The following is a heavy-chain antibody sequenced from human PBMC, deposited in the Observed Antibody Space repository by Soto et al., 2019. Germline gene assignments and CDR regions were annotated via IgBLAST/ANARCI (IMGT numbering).Heavy chain of an antibody. D-gene: IGHD1-26*01. CDR2: IWYHGRDI. Sequence: QVRLVESGRGVIQPGSSLRLSCAASGFVFSDYVIHWVRQAPGRGLDWVAGIWYHGRDIFYTDSVKGRFTISRDNSKNMLYLQMNSLRAEDTAVYYCARDQGGQSGNFIFDNWGQGTLVTLSS. V-gene: IGHV3-33*01. J-gene: IGHJ4*02. CDR1: GFVFSDYV. CDR3: ARDQGGQSGNFIFDN.